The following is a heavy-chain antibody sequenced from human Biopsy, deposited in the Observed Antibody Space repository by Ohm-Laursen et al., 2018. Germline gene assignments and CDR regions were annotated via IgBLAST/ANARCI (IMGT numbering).Heavy chain of an antibody. CDR3: ARHSLDDFWSGAHYYFDY. CDR1: GGSISSRNHY. J-gene: IGHJ4*02. CDR2: VYYSGST. V-gene: IGHV4-39*01. Sequence: GTLSLTCSVSGGSISSRNHYWGWLRQPPGKGLEWIGHVYYSGSTLYNSSLESRVTVYVDTSKNQFHLRLTSMSASDTAVYYCARHSLDDFWSGAHYYFDYWGLGTLVTVSS. D-gene: IGHD3-3*01.